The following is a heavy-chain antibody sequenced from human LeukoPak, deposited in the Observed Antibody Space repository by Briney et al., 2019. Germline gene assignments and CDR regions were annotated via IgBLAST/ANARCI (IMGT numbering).Heavy chain of an antibody. CDR3: ARGGRAYYYGMDV. CDR2: INHSGST. D-gene: IGHD1-1*01. V-gene: IGHV4-34*01. Sequence: PSETLSLTCAVYGGSFSGYYWSWLRQPPGKGLEWVGEINHSGSTNYNPSLKSRVTISVDTSKNQFSLKLSSVTAADTAVYYCARGGRAYYYGMDVWGQGTTVTVSS. CDR1: GGSFSGYY. J-gene: IGHJ6*02.